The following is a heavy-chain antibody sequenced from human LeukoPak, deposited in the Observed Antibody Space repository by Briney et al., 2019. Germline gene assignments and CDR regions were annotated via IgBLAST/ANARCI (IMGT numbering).Heavy chain of an antibody. Sequence: SETLSLTCTVSGGSIRSYYWSWIRQPPGKGLEWIGYISDSGSANYNPSLESRVTISVDTSKNQFSLKLNSVTAADTAIYYCARHSGIGLDSWGQGNLVAVSS. CDR2: ISDSGSA. D-gene: IGHD3-10*01. J-gene: IGHJ4*02. V-gene: IGHV4-59*08. CDR1: GGSIRSYY. CDR3: ARHSGIGLDS.